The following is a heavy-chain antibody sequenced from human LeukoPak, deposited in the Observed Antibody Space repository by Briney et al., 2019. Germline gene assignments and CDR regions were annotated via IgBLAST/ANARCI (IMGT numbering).Heavy chain of an antibody. Sequence: PGGSLRLSCAAFGFTFSSYSMNWVRQAPGKGLEWVSSISSSSSYIYYADSVKGRFTISRDNAKNSLYLQMNSLRAEDTAVYYCARDSSRYCSSTSCYAWGQGTLVTVSS. CDR3: ARDSSRYCSSTSCYA. CDR2: ISSSSSYI. D-gene: IGHD2-2*01. J-gene: IGHJ5*02. CDR1: GFTFSSYS. V-gene: IGHV3-21*01.